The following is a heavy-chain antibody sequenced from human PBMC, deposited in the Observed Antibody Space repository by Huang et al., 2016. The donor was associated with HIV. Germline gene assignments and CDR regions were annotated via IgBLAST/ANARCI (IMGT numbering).Heavy chain of an antibody. CDR1: GGSISSHY. V-gene: IGHV4-59*11. D-gene: IGHD3-10*01. J-gene: IGHJ4*02. CDR2: IYYSGGT. CDR3: ARDTMVRGFDY. Sequence: QVQLQESGPGLVKPSETLSLTCTVSGGSISSHYWSWIRQPPGKVLEWIGSIYYSGGTNYNPSLKSRVTIAVDTSKNQFSLKLSSVTAADTAVYYCARDTMVRGFDYWGQGTLVTVSS.